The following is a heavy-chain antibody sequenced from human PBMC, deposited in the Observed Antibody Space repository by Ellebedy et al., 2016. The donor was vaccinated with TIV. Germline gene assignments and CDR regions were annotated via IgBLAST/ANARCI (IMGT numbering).Heavy chain of an antibody. CDR1: GYSFTSYW. D-gene: IGHD1-26*01. Sequence: GESLKISCKGSGYSFTSYWISWVRQMPGKGLEWMGRIVPSDSYTNYSPSFQGHVTISADKSISTAYLQWSSLKASDTAMYYCAREVGSYWGDNWFDPWGQGTLVTVSS. V-gene: IGHV5-10-1*01. CDR3: AREVGSYWGDNWFDP. CDR2: IVPSDSYT. J-gene: IGHJ5*02.